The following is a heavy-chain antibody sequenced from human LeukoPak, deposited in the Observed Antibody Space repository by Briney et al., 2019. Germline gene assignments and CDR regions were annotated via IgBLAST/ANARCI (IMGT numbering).Heavy chain of an antibody. CDR1: GFTFSSYA. Sequence: PGGSLRLSCAASGFTFSSYAMHWVRQAPGKGLEWVAVISYDGSSKYYADSVKGRFTISRDNSKNTLYLQMNSLRAEDTAVYYCARDTFHSSSGPFDPWGQGTLVTVSS. CDR3: ARDTFHSSSGPFDP. D-gene: IGHD6-13*01. CDR2: ISYDGSSK. V-gene: IGHV3-30*04. J-gene: IGHJ5*02.